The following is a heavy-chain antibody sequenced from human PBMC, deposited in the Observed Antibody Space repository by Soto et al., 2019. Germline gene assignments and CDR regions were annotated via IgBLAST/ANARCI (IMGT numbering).Heavy chain of an antibody. Sequence: GASVKVSCKASGYTFTSYGISWVRQAPGQGLEWMGWISAYNGNTNYAQKLQGRVTMTTDTSTSTAYMELRSLRSEDTAVYYCARNGAYTSSQFGMDVWRQGTTVTVS. V-gene: IGHV1-18*04. CDR1: GYTFTSYG. J-gene: IGHJ6*02. D-gene: IGHD6-13*01. CDR3: ARNGAYTSSQFGMDV. CDR2: ISAYNGNT.